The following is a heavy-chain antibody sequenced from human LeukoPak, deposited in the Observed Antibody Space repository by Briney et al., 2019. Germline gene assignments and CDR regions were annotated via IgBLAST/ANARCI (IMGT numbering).Heavy chain of an antibody. CDR3: TRDHITSWQIDF. V-gene: IGHV3-21*04. CDR1: GFTFSSYS. J-gene: IGHJ4*02. CDR2: ISSSSSYI. Sequence: GGSLRLSCAASGFTFSSYSMNWVRQAPGKGLEWVSSISSSSSYIYYAESVKGRFTISRDNSKNTVSLQMNSLRVEDTAVYYCTRDHITSWQIDFWGQGTMVTVSS. D-gene: IGHD2-2*01.